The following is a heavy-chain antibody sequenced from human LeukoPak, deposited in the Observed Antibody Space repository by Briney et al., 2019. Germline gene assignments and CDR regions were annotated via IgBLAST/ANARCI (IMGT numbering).Heavy chain of an antibody. Sequence: SETLSLPCTVSGGSISSYYWSWIRQPPGKGLEWIGYIYYSGSTNYNPSLKSRVTISVDTSKNQFSLKLSSVTAADTAVYYCARVWPYCSSTSCTPGGMDVWGKGTTVTVSS. CDR2: IYYSGST. J-gene: IGHJ6*04. D-gene: IGHD2-2*01. V-gene: IGHV4-59*01. CDR1: GGSISSYY. CDR3: ARVWPYCSSTSCTPGGMDV.